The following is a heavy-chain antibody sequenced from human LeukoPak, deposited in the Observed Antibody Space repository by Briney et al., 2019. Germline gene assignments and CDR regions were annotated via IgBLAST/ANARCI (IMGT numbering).Heavy chain of an antibody. J-gene: IGHJ5*02. CDR1: GYTISSGYS. Sequence: SETLSLTCTVSGYTISSGYSWGWIRQPPGKGLEWIASIYFGGSTYYNPSLKSRVTISVDTSKNQFSLKLSSVTAADTAVYYCARGFTMVRGRIDPWGQGTLVTVSS. V-gene: IGHV4-38-2*02. D-gene: IGHD3-10*01. CDR2: IYFGGST. CDR3: ARGFTMVRGRIDP.